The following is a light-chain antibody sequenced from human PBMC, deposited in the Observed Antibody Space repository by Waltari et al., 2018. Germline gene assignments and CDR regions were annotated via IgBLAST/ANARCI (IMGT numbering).Light chain of an antibody. J-gene: IGKJ1*01. CDR1: QSVGRS. Sequence: EIVLTQSPGTLSLSPGERATLSCRASQSVGRSLAWYQQKPGQAPRLLIYGASSRATVVPDRFSGSGSGTDFSLTISSLEPEDFAVYFCQHYVRLPVTFGPGTKVEIE. CDR3: QHYVRLPVT. CDR2: GAS. V-gene: IGKV3-20*01.